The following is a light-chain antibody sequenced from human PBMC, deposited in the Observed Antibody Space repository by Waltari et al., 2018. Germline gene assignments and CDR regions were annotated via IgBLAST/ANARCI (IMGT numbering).Light chain of an antibody. CDR3: SSYTTSSTVV. CDR2: DVT. V-gene: IGLV2-14*01. Sequence: QSALTQPASVSGSPGQSITISCTGTSGDVGAYNAVSWYQKHPGKAPTLMIYDVTHRPSEVSDRFSGSKSGNTASLTISGLQAEDEADYYCSSYTTSSTVVFGGGTKLTVL. CDR1: SGDVGAYNA. J-gene: IGLJ2*01.